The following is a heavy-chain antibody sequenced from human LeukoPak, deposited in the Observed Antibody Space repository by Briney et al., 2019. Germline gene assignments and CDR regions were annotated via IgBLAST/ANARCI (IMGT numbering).Heavy chain of an antibody. CDR1: GYTFTGYY. D-gene: IGHD1-26*01. CDR3: ASSRRYSGSYRTFDI. V-gene: IGHV1-18*04. CDR2: ISAYNGNT. J-gene: IGHJ3*02. Sequence: GASVKVSCKASGYTFTGYYMHWVRQAPGQGLEWMGWISAYNGNTNYAQKLQGRVTMTTDTSTSTAYMELRSLRSDDTAVYYCASSRRYSGSYRTFDIWGQGTMVTVSS.